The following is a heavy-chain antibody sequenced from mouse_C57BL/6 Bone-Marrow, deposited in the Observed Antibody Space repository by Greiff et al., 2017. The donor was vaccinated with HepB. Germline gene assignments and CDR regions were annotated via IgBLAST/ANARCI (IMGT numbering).Heavy chain of an antibody. J-gene: IGHJ1*03. Sequence: VKLVESGAELARPGASVKLSCKASGYTFTSYGISWVKQRTGQGLEWIGEIYPRSGNTYYNEKFKGKATLTADKSSSTAYMELRSLTSEDSAVYFCARRRDYGSSYPYFDVWGTGTTVTVSS. CDR1: GYTFTSYG. CDR3: ARRRDYGSSYPYFDV. V-gene: IGHV1-81*01. D-gene: IGHD1-1*01. CDR2: IYPRSGNT.